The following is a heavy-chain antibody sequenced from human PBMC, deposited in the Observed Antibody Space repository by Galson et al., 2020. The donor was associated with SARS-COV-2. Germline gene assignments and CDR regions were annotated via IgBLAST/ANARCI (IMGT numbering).Heavy chain of an antibody. V-gene: IGHV5-51*01. CDR1: GYTFTTYW. J-gene: IGHJ3*02. CDR3: ARGGESYFDFWSVDYKPHAFDI. D-gene: IGHD3-3*01. Sequence: GESLKLSCTGSGYTFTTYWIGWVRQMPGKGLEWMGLIYPGASDTRYSPSFQGQVSISADTSISTAYLQWSSLKASDTAMYYCARGGESYFDFWSVDYKPHAFDIWGQGTMVTVSS. CDR2: IYPGASDT.